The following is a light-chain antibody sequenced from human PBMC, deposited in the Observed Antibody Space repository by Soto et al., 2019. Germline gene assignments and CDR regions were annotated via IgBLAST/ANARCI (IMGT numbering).Light chain of an antibody. V-gene: IGKV4-1*01. J-gene: IGKJ4*01. Sequence: DVVMTQSTDSLAVSLGERATINCKSSQSVLYSSSNKNYLAWYQQKPGQPPKLLIYWASTRESGVPDRFSGSGSGTDFTLTIVSLQAEDVAVYYGQQYYSIPLTFGGGTKVEIK. CDR2: WAS. CDR1: QSVLYSSSNKNY. CDR3: QQYYSIPLT.